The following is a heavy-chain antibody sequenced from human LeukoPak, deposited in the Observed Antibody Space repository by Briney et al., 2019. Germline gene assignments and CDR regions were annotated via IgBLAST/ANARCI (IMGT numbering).Heavy chain of an antibody. CDR1: GYTFTGYY. J-gene: IGHJ3*02. Sequence: ASVKVSCKASGYTFTGYYMHWVRQAPGQGLEWMGRINPNSGGTNYAQKFQGRVTMTRDTSISTAYMELSRLRSDDTAVYYCARGEGNYYDSSGYRAFDIWGQGTMVTVSS. CDR2: INPNSGGT. CDR3: ARGEGNYYDSSGYRAFDI. D-gene: IGHD3-22*01. V-gene: IGHV1-2*06.